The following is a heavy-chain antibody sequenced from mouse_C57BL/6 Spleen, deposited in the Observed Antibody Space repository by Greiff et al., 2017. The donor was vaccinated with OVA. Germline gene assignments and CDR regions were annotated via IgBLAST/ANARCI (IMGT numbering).Heavy chain of an antibody. CDR2: ISDGGSYT. CDR3: ARGGLGRRAMDY. J-gene: IGHJ4*01. V-gene: IGHV5-4*01. Sequence: DVQLVESGGGLVKPGGSLKLSCAASGFTFSSYAMSWVRQTPEKRLEWVATISDGGSYTYYPDNVKGRFTISRDNAKNNLYLQMSHLKSEDTAMYYCARGGLGRRAMDYWGQGTSVTVSS. D-gene: IGHD4-1*01. CDR1: GFTFSSYA.